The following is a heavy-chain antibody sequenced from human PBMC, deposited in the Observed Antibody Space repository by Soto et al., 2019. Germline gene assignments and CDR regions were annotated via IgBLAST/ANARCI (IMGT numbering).Heavy chain of an antibody. CDR3: ARGRLGTYYLDY. CDR2: IYYSGST. CDR1: GDSITGYY. D-gene: IGHD1-7*01. V-gene: IGHV4-59*01. J-gene: IGHJ4*02. Sequence: PSETLSLTCTVSGDSITGYYWSWIRQPPGKGLEWIGYIYYSGSTNYKPSLKSRVTMSVDTSKNQFSLKLSSVTAADTAVYYCARGRLGTYYLDYWGQGTLVTVSS.